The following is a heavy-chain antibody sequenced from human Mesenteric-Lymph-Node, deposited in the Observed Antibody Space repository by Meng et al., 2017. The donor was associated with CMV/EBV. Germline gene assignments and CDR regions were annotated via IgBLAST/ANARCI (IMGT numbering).Heavy chain of an antibody. J-gene: IGHJ4*02. CDR3: AKNFFGSTLGEVFDY. CDR2: ISYDGSDK. CDR1: GFTLTSYG. Sequence: SGFTLTSYGMHWVRQAPGKGLEWVAVISYDGSDKRYADSVKGRFTISRDNSKNTLYLQMNSLGAEDTAIYYCAKNFFGSTLGEVFDYWGQGTLVTVSS. V-gene: IGHV3-30*18. D-gene: IGHD1-7*01.